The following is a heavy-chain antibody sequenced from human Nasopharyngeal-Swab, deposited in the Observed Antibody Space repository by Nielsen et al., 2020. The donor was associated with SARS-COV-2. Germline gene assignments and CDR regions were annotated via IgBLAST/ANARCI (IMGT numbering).Heavy chain of an antibody. CDR2: IYSGGST. CDR3: AKDFSYYYDSSGYFDY. J-gene: IGHJ4*02. V-gene: IGHV3-53*01. D-gene: IGHD3-22*01. Sequence: VRQAPGKGLEWVSVIYSGGSTYYADSVKGRFTISRDNSKNTLYLQMNSLRAEDTAVYYCAKDFSYYYDSSGYFDYWGQGTLVTVSS.